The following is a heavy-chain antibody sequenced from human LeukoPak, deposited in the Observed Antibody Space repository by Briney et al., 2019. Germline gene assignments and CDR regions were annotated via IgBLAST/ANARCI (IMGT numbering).Heavy chain of an antibody. CDR1: GGSISSHY. J-gene: IGHJ4*02. Sequence: SETLSLTCTVSGGSISSHYWSWIRQPPGKGLEWTGYIYYSGSTNYNPSLKSRVTISVDTSKNQFSLKLSSVTAADTAVYYCARSPIVVVPAAIHPHFDYWGQGTLVSVSS. CDR2: IYYSGST. D-gene: IGHD2-2*02. CDR3: ARSPIVVVPAAIHPHFDY. V-gene: IGHV4-59*11.